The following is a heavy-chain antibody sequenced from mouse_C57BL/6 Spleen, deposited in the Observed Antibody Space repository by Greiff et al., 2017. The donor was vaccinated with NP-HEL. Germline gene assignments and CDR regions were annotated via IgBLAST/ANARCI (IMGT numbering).Heavy chain of an antibody. CDR3: ARRSTTSYSNYYYAMDY. CDR1: GYTFTSYW. V-gene: IGHV1-64*01. J-gene: IGHJ4*01. CDR2: IHPNSGST. Sequence: QVQLQQPGAELVKPGASVKLSCKASGYTFTSYWMHWVKQRPGQGLEWIGMIHPNSGSTNYNEKFKSKATLTVDKSSSTAYMQLSSLTSEDSAVYYCARRSTTSYSNYYYAMDYWGQGTSVTVSS. D-gene: IGHD2-5*01.